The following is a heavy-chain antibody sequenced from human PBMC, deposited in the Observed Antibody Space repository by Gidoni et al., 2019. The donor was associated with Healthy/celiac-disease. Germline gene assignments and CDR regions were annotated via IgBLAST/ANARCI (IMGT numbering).Heavy chain of an antibody. Sequence: QVQLQQWGAGLLKPSETLSLTCAVYGGSFSGYCWSWIRQPPGKGLEWIGEINHSGSTNYNPSLKSRVTISVDTSKNQFSLKLSSVTAADTAVYYCARAPSGGSRVFDYWGQGTLVTVSS. V-gene: IGHV4-34*01. CDR3: ARAPSGGSRVFDY. D-gene: IGHD2-15*01. J-gene: IGHJ4*02. CDR1: GGSFSGYC. CDR2: INHSGST.